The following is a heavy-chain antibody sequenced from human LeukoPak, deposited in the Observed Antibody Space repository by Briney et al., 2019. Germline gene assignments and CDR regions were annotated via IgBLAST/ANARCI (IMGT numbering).Heavy chain of an antibody. Sequence: PSETLSLTCTVSGGSISSSSYYWSWIRQHPGKGLEWIGYIYSRGSTYYNPSLKSRVTMSVDTSKNQFSLKLSSVTAADTAVYYCARDGAQGRFGEAHFDYWGQGTLVTVSS. CDR1: GGSISSSSYY. V-gene: IGHV4-31*03. D-gene: IGHD3-10*01. CDR3: ARDGAQGRFGEAHFDY. CDR2: IYSRGST. J-gene: IGHJ4*02.